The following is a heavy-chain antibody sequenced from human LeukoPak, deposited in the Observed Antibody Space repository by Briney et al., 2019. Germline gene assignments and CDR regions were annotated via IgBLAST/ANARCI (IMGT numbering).Heavy chain of an antibody. Sequence: PGGSLRLSCAASGFTFSAYTMHWVRRAPGRGLECVAIISFDGNNKYYADSVEGRFTISRDNSKNTLYLQMNSLRAEDTAVYYCARVVGYYGMDVWGQGTTVTVSS. CDR3: ARVVGYYGMDV. V-gene: IGHV3-30-3*01. J-gene: IGHJ6*02. CDR2: ISFDGNNK. CDR1: GFTFSAYT.